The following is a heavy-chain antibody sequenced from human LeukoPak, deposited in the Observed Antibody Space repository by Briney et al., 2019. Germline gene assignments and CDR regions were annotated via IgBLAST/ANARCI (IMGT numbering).Heavy chain of an antibody. CDR2: INHSGST. V-gene: IGHV4-34*01. Sequence: GEINHSGSTNYNPSLESRVTISVDTSKNQFSLKLSSVTAADTAVYYCARGLDYGGNSVGYYWGQGTLVTVSS. CDR3: ARGLDYGGNSVGYY. D-gene: IGHD4-23*01. J-gene: IGHJ4*02.